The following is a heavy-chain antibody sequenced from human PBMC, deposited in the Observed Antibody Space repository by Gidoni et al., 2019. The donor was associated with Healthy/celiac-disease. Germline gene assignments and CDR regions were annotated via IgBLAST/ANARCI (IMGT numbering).Heavy chain of an antibody. CDR3: ARLGGVIVHDAFDI. CDR2: IYYSGST. CDR1: GGSIRSGDYY. Sequence: QVQLQESGPGLVKPSQTLSLTCTVSGGSIRSGDYYWSWIRQPPGKGLEWLGYIYYSGSTYYHPSLKSRVTISVDTSKNQFSLKLSSVTAADTAVYYCARLGGVIVHDAFDIWGQGTMVTVSS. D-gene: IGHD3-16*02. V-gene: IGHV4-30-4*01. J-gene: IGHJ3*02.